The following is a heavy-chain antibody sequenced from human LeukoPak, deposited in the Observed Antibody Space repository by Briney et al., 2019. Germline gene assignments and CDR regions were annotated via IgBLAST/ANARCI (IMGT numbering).Heavy chain of an antibody. V-gene: IGHV3-33*01. D-gene: IGHD5-18*01. CDR1: GFTFTSLA. Sequence: RGSLRLSCAPSGFTFTSLAMHWVRQAPGKGLGWEAVIWYDGSNEYYADSVTGRFTISRDNSKNTLYLQMNSLRAEDTAVYYCARSVNTAIFRALDDWGQGSLVTV. CDR3: ARSVNTAIFRALDD. J-gene: IGHJ4*02. CDR2: IWYDGSNE.